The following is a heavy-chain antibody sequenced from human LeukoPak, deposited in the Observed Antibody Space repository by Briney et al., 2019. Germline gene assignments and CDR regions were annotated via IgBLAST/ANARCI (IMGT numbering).Heavy chain of an antibody. J-gene: IGHJ4*02. Sequence: SETLSLTCTVSGGSISSSSYSWSWIRQPPGRGLEWIGYIYHSGSTYYNPSLKSRVTISVDRSKNQFSLKLSSVTAADTAVYYCARRYSSSSGLDYWGQGTLVTVSS. D-gene: IGHD6-6*01. CDR1: GGSISSSSYS. V-gene: IGHV4-30-2*01. CDR2: IYHSGST. CDR3: ARRYSSSSGLDY.